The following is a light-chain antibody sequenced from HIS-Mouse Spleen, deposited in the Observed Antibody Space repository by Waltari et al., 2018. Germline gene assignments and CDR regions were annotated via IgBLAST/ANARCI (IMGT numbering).Light chain of an antibody. V-gene: IGLV3-19*01. J-gene: IGLJ2*01. CDR1: SLRSYY. CDR2: GKN. Sequence: SSELTQDPAVSVALGQTVRITCRGDSLRSYYASWYPQKPGQAPVLVIYGKNNRPSGIPDRFSGSSSGNTASLTITGAQAEDEADYYCNSRDSSGNHVVFGGGTKLTVL. CDR3: NSRDSSGNHVV.